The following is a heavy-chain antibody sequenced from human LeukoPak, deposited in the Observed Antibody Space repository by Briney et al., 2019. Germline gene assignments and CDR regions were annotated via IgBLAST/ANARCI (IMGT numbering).Heavy chain of an antibody. J-gene: IGHJ4*02. Sequence: GGSLRLSCAASGFTFSSYAMHWVRQAPGKGLEWVAVISYDGSNKYYADSVKGRFTISRDNSKNTLYLQMNSLRAEDTAVYYCVKLARDWGQGTRVTVSS. V-gene: IGHV3-30-3*02. CDR2: ISYDGSNK. CDR3: VKLARD. CDR1: GFTFSSYA.